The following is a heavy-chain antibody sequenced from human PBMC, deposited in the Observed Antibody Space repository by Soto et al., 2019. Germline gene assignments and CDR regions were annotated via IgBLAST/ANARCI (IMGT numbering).Heavy chain of an antibody. CDR1: GYTFTSYG. V-gene: IGHV1-18*01. Sequence: QVQLVQSGAEVQKPGASVKVSCKASGYTFTSYGISWVRQAPGQGLEWMGWISAYNGNTNYAQKLQGRVTMTTDTSMSTAYMELRSLRSDDTAVYYCARSVRLTRGSYYWFDPWGQGTLVTVSS. D-gene: IGHD1-26*01. CDR3: ARSVRLTRGSYYWFDP. CDR2: ISAYNGNT. J-gene: IGHJ5*02.